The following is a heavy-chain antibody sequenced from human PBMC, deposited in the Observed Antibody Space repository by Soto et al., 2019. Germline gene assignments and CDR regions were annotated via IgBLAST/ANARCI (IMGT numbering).Heavy chain of an antibody. D-gene: IGHD3-22*01. Sequence: QVQLVQSGAEVKKPGSSVKVSCKASGGTFSSYAFSWVRQAPGQGLEWMGGIIPVFGATNFAQRFRGRVTSTADASTNTACMELSSLRSEDTVVYYCAGSPESSYALSQLVTTTFRFYWGQGTLVTVS. CDR2: IIPVFGAT. V-gene: IGHV1-69*01. J-gene: IGHJ4*02. CDR3: AGSPESSYALSQLVTTTFRFY. CDR1: GGTFSSYA.